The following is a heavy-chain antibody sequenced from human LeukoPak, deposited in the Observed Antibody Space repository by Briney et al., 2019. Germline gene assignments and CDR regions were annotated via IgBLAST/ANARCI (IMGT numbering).Heavy chain of an antibody. CDR3: ARDRIFGVASDYYMDV. CDR1: GDTFTSYD. J-gene: IGHJ6*03. V-gene: IGHV1-18*01. CDR2: IRPHNGDT. Sequence: ASVKVSCKASGDTFTSYDVNWVRQAPGQGLEWMGWIRPHNGDTHYAQKFQDRVTLTTDTSTSTVYLDLRSLRSDDTAVYFCARDRIFGVASDYYMDVWGKGTPVAVSS. D-gene: IGHD3-3*02.